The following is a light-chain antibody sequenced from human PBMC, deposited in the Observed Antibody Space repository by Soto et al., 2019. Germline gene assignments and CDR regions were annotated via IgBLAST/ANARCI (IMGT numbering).Light chain of an antibody. J-gene: IGKJ1*01. Sequence: DIQMTQSPDTLPASVGDRVSITCRASQSISGWLAWYQQKPGKAPKLLIYKASRLEIGVPSRFSGSGSGTEFTLTISSLQPDDFATYYCQQYNSYSWTFGQGTKVDI. CDR2: KAS. CDR3: QQYNSYSWT. V-gene: IGKV1-5*03. CDR1: QSISGW.